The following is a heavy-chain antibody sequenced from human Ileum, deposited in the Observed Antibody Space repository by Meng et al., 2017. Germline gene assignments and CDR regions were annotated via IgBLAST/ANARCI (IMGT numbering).Heavy chain of an antibody. CDR3: VRDRRTSHDAFDI. CDR2: IWYDGSNQ. D-gene: IGHD1/OR15-1a*01. V-gene: IGHV3-33*01. Sequence: GESLKISCAASGFSFSEYGMHWVRQAPGKGLEWVAVIWYDGSNQFYADSVMGRVTISRDNSKNTLNLHMNSLRAEDTAMYYCVRDRRTSHDAFDIWGQGTKVTVSS. CDR1: GFSFSEYG. J-gene: IGHJ3*02.